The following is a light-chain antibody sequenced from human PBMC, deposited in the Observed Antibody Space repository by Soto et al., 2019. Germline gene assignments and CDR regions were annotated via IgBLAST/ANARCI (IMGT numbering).Light chain of an antibody. CDR3: QDYGSSPQT. CDR2: AAS. J-gene: IGKJ1*01. CDR1: QRISSNY. Sequence: DIVLTQSPGTLSLSPGERATLSCRASQRISSNYLGWYQQKPGQAPRLLIYAASSRATGIPDRFSGSGSGTDFTLTISRLEPEDFAVYYCQDYGSSPQTFGRGTKVDIK. V-gene: IGKV3-20*01.